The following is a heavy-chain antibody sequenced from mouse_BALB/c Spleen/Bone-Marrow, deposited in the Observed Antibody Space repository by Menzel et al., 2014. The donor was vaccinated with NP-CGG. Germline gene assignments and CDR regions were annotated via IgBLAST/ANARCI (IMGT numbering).Heavy chain of an antibody. D-gene: IGHD2-3*01. J-gene: IGHJ4*01. Sequence: VQLQQSGPGLVAPSQSLSITCTVSGFSLTSYGVHWVRQPPGKGLEWLGVIWAGGSTNYNSALMSRLSISKDNSKSQVFLKMNSLQTDDTAMYYCARDPVYDNYDAMDYWGQGTSVTVSS. CDR3: ARDPVYDNYDAMDY. CDR1: GFSLTSYG. CDR2: IWAGGST. V-gene: IGHV2-9*02.